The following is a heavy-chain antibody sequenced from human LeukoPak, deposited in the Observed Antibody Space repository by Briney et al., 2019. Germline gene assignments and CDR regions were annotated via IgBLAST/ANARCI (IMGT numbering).Heavy chain of an antibody. Sequence: PSETLSLTCAVYGGSFSGYYWSWIRQPPGKGLEWIGEINHSGSTNYNPSLKSRVTISVDPSKNQFSLKLSSVTAADTAVYYCARAPFHIVVVTAIPFDYWGQGTLVTVSS. CDR1: GGSFSGYY. J-gene: IGHJ4*02. D-gene: IGHD2-21*02. V-gene: IGHV4-34*01. CDR3: ARAPFHIVVVTAIPFDY. CDR2: INHSGST.